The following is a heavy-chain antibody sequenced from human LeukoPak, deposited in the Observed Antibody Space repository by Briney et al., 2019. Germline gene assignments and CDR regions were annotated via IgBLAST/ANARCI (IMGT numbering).Heavy chain of an antibody. J-gene: IGHJ4*02. V-gene: IGHV3-23*01. CDR2: ISGSGGST. D-gene: IGHD4-17*01. CDR1: GFTFGDYA. Sequence: GGSLRLSCTASGFTFGDYAMNWFRQAPGKGLEWVSAISGSGGSTYYADSVKGRFTISRDNSKNTLYLQMNSLRAEDTAVYYCAKVRTPTVTTWSEGRYYFDYWGQGTLVTVSS. CDR3: AKVRTPTVTTWSEGRYYFDY.